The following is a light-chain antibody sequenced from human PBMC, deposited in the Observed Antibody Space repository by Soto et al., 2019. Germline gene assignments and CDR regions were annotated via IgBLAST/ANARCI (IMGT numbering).Light chain of an antibody. V-gene: IGKV3-15*01. CDR3: QQYNNWLRT. Sequence: IVMTQSPATLSVSPGERATLSCRASQSVSSSLAWYQQKPGQAPRLLIYSVSTRAPDIPDRFSGSGSGTEFTLTISSLQSEDFAVYYCQQYNNWLRTFGQGTKVEIK. CDR1: QSVSSS. J-gene: IGKJ1*01. CDR2: SVS.